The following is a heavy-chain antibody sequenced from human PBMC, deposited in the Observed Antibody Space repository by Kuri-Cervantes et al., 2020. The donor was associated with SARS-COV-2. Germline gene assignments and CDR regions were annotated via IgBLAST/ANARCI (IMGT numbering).Heavy chain of an antibody. J-gene: IGHJ3*02. D-gene: IGHD6-19*01. CDR3: ARDRGSQWLAFYDAFDI. Sequence: ASVKVSCKASGYTFTSYGISWVRQAPGQRLEWMGWINAVNGNTKYSQKFQGRVTITRDTSASTAYMELSSLRSEDTALYYCARDRGSQWLAFYDAFDIWGQGTRVTVSS. CDR2: INAVNGNT. CDR1: GYTFTSYG. V-gene: IGHV1-3*01.